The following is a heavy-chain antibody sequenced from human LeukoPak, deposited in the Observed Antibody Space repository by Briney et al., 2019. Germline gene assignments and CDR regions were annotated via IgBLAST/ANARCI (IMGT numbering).Heavy chain of an antibody. Sequence: SETLSLTCAVYGGSFSGNYWSWIRQPPGKGLEWIGDISLSGSTNYNPSLKSRVTISVDTSKNQFSLKLSSVTAADTAVYYCATSPGLTTATTYYFDYWGQGTLVTVSS. CDR3: ATSPGLTTATTYYFDY. CDR1: GGSFSGNY. V-gene: IGHV4-34*01. CDR2: ISLSGST. J-gene: IGHJ4*02. D-gene: IGHD4-17*01.